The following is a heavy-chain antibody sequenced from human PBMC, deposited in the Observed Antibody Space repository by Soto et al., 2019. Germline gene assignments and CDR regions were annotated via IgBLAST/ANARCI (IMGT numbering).Heavy chain of an antibody. Sequence: PSETLSLTCTVSGASISGFYWSWIRKCGGNGLGWVGRMYATGAADYNPSVKSRVMMSVDTSKKQFSLKLRSVTAADTAVYYCVRDGTKTLRDWFDPWGQGISVTVSS. D-gene: IGHD1-1*01. CDR3: VRDGTKTLRDWFDP. J-gene: IGHJ5*02. V-gene: IGHV4-4*07. CDR2: MYATGAA. CDR1: GASISGFY.